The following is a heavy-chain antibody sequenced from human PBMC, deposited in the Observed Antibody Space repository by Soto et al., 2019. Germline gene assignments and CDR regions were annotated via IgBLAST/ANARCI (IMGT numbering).Heavy chain of an antibody. CDR2: IYYSGTT. J-gene: IGHJ3*02. Sequence: QVQLQESGPGLVKPSQTLSLTCTVSGDPISSGDYYWSWIRQPPGKGLEWIGYIYYSGTTYYSPSLKGRVTLSVDTSKNQFSRKLSSVTAADTAVYYCARAPYRGTNSRGALDMWGQGTMVTVSS. V-gene: IGHV4-30-4*01. CDR3: ARAPYRGTNSRGALDM. D-gene: IGHD2-8*01. CDR1: GDPISSGDYY.